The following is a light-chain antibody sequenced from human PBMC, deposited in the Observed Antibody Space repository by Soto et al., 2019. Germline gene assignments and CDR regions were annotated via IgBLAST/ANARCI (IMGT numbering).Light chain of an antibody. CDR2: DAS. CDR1: QSFSTW. J-gene: IGKJ1*01. Sequence: DIQMTQSPSTLSASVGDRVTITCRASQSFSTWVAWYQQKPGKAPKLLIYDASSLESGVQSRFSGSRSGTEFTLTISSLQPDDFASYYCQQYNSYPWTFGQGTKVEIK. CDR3: QQYNSYPWT. V-gene: IGKV1-5*01.